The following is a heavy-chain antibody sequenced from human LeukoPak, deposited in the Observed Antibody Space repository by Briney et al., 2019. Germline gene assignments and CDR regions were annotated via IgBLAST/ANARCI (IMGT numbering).Heavy chain of an antibody. V-gene: IGHV3-23*01. CDR2: ISGSGGST. D-gene: IGHD6-13*01. CDR1: GFTFSSYA. Sequence: GGSLRLSCAASGFTFSSYAMSWVRQAPGKGLEWVSAISGSGGSTYYADSVKGRFTISRDNSKNTLYLQMNSLKTEDTAVYYCTTEPIAAAGRGDWYFDPWGRGTLVTVSS. CDR3: TTEPIAAAGRGDWYFDP. J-gene: IGHJ2*01.